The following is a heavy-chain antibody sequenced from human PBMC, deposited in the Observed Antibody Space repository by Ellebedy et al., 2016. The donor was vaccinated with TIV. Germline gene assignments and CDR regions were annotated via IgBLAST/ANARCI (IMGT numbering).Heavy chain of an antibody. V-gene: IGHV1-69*13. CDR2: IVVVFGTT. CDR3: ARYSGYHFRGNYFDY. D-gene: IGHD5-12*01. J-gene: IGHJ4*02. CDR1: GGIFRSNA. Sequence: SVKVSCKASGGIFRSNAFSWVRQAPGQGLEWMGGIVVVFGTTTYAQKFQGRVTITADESTSTVYMELSSLTADDTAAYYCARYSGYHFRGNYFDYWGQGTLVTVSS.